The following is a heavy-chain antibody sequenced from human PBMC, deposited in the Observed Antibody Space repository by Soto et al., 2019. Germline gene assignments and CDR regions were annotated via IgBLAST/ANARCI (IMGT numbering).Heavy chain of an antibody. CDR3: ARSVAVPGAHIDY. V-gene: IGHV4-59*01. Sequence: SETLSLTCIVSGGSIRGSYWRWIRQSPGKGLEWLGYVYYTGSTNYSPSLRSRVSISVDTSKNEFSLRLSSVTAADTAVYFCARSVAVPGAHIDYWGQGTQVTVSS. CDR1: GGSIRGSY. J-gene: IGHJ4*02. D-gene: IGHD6-19*01. CDR2: VYYTGST.